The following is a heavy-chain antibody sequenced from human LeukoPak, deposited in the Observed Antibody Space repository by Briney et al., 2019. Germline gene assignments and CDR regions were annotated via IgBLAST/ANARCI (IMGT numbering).Heavy chain of an antibody. CDR2: ISTSGSII. CDR3: AKLISSSWYFDY. Sequence: GGSLRLSCAASGFTFSDYYMSWIRQAPGKGLEWILHISTSGSIIHYADSVKGRFTISRDNSKNTLYLQMNSLRAEDTAVYYCAKLISSSWYFDYWGQGTLVTVSS. V-gene: IGHV3-11*04. CDR1: GFTFSDYY. J-gene: IGHJ4*02. D-gene: IGHD6-13*01.